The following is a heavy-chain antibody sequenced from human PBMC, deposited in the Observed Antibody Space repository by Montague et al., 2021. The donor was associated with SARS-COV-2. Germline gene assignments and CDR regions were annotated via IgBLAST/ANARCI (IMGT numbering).Heavy chain of an antibody. D-gene: IGHD4-17*01. CDR2: NNNSGTT. CDR1: GDSISSPNCY. Sequence: SETLSLTCTVSGDSISSPNCYWGWIRQAPGKGLDWIGTNNNSGTTYYNPTLKSRITISIDTSKNQFSLKLTSVTAADTAVYYCARHRNYGDHSLDNWFHPWGQGTLVTVSS. V-gene: IGHV4-39*01. J-gene: IGHJ5*02. CDR3: ARHRNYGDHSLDNWFHP.